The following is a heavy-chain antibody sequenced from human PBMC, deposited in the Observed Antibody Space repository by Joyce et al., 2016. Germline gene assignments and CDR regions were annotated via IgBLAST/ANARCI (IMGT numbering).Heavy chain of an antibody. J-gene: IGHJ6*02. CDR1: GDSFSGTSYY. CDR2: IYNRETT. D-gene: IGHD3-10*01. V-gene: IGHV4-61*01. Sequence: HLQESGPGLVKPSETLSLTCTLSGDSFSGTSYYWSWIRQSPGKGLEWLGFIYNRETTHYNPYLGGRLSISVGAAEKQFSLRLTSVTSADTAVYYCATSLPSRVGGFQFFGMDVWGQGTTVIVS. CDR3: ATSLPSRVGGFQFFGMDV.